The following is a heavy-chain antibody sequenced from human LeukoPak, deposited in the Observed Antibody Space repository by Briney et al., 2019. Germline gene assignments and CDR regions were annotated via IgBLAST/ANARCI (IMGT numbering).Heavy chain of an antibody. CDR3: ARVRQAGGWSSPLDY. D-gene: IGHD6-19*01. CDR1: GGTFSSYA. Sequence: SVKVSCKASGGTFSSYAISWVRQAPGQGLAWMGGIIPIFGTANYAQKFQGRVTITADESTSTAYMELSSLRSEDTAVYYCARVRQAGGWSSPLDYWGQGTLVTVSS. V-gene: IGHV1-69*13. CDR2: IIPIFGTA. J-gene: IGHJ4*02.